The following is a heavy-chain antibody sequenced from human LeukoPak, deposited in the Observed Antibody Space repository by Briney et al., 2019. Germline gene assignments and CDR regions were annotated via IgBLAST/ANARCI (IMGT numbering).Heavy chain of an antibody. CDR2: IYSGGST. Sequence: PGGSLRLSCAASGFTVSSNYMSWVRQAPGKGLGWVSVIYSGGSTYYADSVKGRFTISRDNSKNTLYLQMNSLRAEDTAVYYCAKDPGYDFSWFDPWGQGTLVTVSS. CDR1: GFTVSSNY. J-gene: IGHJ5*02. V-gene: IGHV3-53*01. CDR3: AKDPGYDFSWFDP. D-gene: IGHD3-3*01.